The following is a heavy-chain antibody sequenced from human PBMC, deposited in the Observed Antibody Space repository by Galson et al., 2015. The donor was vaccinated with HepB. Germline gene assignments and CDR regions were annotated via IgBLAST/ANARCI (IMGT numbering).Heavy chain of an antibody. D-gene: IGHD5-18*01. CDR2: IRYDGSNK. Sequence: SLRLSCAASGFTFSSYGMHWVRQAPGKGLEWVAFIRYDGSNKYYADSVKGRFTISRDNSKNTLYLQMNSLRAEDTAVYYCAKTLTAMAHFDYWGQGTLVTVSS. CDR1: GFTFSSYG. CDR3: AKTLTAMAHFDY. V-gene: IGHV3-30*02. J-gene: IGHJ4*02.